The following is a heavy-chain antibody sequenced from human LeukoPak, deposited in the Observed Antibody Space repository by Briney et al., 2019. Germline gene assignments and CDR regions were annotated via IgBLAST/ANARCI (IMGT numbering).Heavy chain of an antibody. D-gene: IGHD3-10*01. J-gene: IGHJ6*01. CDR3: ATQDIWFWVLVG. Sequence: SETLSTTRIVSGGSISRSSYDWGWLRQHPGKGLEWIGTISDSGSTYYSPSLKSRVTISVDTSKNQFSLKLRFVTAADTAVYYFATQDIWFWVLVGRVQGTTVTVSS. CDR1: GGSISRSSYD. CDR2: ISDSGST. V-gene: IGHV4-39*01.